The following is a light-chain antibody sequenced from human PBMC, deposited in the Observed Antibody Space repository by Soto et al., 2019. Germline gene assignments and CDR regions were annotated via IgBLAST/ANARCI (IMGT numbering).Light chain of an antibody. CDR2: GVS. CDR3: QHYGDSSWT. CDR1: QSVSSTR. Sequence: VLTQSPVALSLSSGERATLSCRSSQSVSSTRLTWYQQKPGQAPRLLIYGVSSRATGIPDRFSGSGSGTDFPHTSSRVEPEDFAVYFCQHYGDSSWTFGQGSRVEIK. V-gene: IGKV3-20*01. J-gene: IGKJ1*01.